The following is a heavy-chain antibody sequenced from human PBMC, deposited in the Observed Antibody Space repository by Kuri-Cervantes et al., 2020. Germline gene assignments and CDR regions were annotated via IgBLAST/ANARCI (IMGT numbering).Heavy chain of an antibody. D-gene: IGHD1/OR15-1a*01. CDR3: AREHSHNYYHIDV. Sequence: GGSLRLSCAASGFASSDHGIHWVRQTRDKGLEWVAFIRHDGGIQYHADSVRGRFTISRDTSKNTLYLQMNSLRSEDSAIYYCAREHSHNYYHIDVWGKGTTVTVSS. CDR1: GFASSDHG. V-gene: IGHV3-30*02. CDR2: IRHDGGIQ. J-gene: IGHJ6*03.